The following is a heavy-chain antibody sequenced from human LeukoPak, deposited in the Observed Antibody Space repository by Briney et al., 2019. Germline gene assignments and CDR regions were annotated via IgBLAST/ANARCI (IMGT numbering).Heavy chain of an antibody. V-gene: IGHV4-4*07. CDR3: ASSQVPAAMPPGQYYYYYYYMDV. D-gene: IGHD2-2*01. J-gene: IGHJ6*03. CDR2: IYTSGST. CDR1: GSSISSYY. Sequence: SETLSLTCTVSGSSISSYYWSWIRQPAGKGLEWIGRIYTSGSTNYNPSLKSRVTMSVDTSKNQFSLKLSSVTAADTAVYYCASSQVPAAMPPGQYYYYYYYMDVWGKGTTVTVSS.